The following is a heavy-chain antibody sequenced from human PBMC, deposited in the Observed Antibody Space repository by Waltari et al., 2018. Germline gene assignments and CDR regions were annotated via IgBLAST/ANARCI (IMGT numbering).Heavy chain of an antibody. CDR1: EFTFSTYA. CDR2: ITNSGDST. D-gene: IGHD5-12*01. Sequence: EVQLLESGGGLVQPGGSLRVSCAAFEFTFSTYAMSWVRQAPGKGLEWVSAITNSGDSTYYADSVKGRFTISRDNSKNTLYLQMNSLRAEDTAIYYCAEDHGWLHYYWGQGTLVTVSS. V-gene: IGHV3-23*01. J-gene: IGHJ4*02. CDR3: AEDHGWLHYY.